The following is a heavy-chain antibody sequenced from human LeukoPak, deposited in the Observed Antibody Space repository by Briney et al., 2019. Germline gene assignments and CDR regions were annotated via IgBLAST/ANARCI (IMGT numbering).Heavy chain of an antibody. CDR2: IKGDGSST. V-gene: IGHV3-74*01. Sequence: GGSLRLSCAASGFTFSSYWMHWVRHTPGKGLVWVSRIKGDGSSTSYADSVKGRFTISRDNAKNTLYLQMNSLRAEDTAVYYCARDLYRSSTSCSRYWGQGTLVTVSS. D-gene: IGHD2-2*01. J-gene: IGHJ4*02. CDR3: ARDLYRSSTSCSRY. CDR1: GFTFSSYW.